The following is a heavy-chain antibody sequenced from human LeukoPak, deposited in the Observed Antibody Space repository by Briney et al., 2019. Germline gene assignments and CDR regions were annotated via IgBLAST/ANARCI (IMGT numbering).Heavy chain of an antibody. V-gene: IGHV4-30-4*08. CDR2: IYYSGST. CDR3: ARDSTYYSYGMDV. J-gene: IGHJ6*02. CDR1: GGSISSGDYY. Sequence: SETLSLTCTVSGGSISSGDYYWSWIRQPPGKGLEWIGYIYYSGSTYYNPSLKSRVTISVDTSKNQFSLKLSSVTAADTAVYYCARDSTYYSYGMDVWGQGTTVTVSS. D-gene: IGHD3-10*01.